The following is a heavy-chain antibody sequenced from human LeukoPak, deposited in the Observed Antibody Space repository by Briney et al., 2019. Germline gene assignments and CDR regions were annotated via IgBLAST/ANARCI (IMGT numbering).Heavy chain of an antibody. V-gene: IGHV5-51*01. CDR1: GYNFTSYW. Sequence: GGALEISWKGSGYNFTSYWIGWGRQVPGKGLEGVGIIYPGDSDTRYSPSFQGQVTISADKSISTAYLQWSSLKASDTAMYYCARQGPGGVSDPWGQGTLVTVSP. J-gene: IGHJ5*02. D-gene: IGHD3-16*01. CDR2: IYPGDSDT. CDR3: ARQGPGGVSDP.